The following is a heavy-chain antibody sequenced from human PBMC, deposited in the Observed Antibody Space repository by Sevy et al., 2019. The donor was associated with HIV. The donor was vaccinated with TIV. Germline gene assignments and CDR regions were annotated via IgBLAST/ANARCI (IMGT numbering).Heavy chain of an antibody. J-gene: IGHJ3*02. CDR1: GDSISTYY. V-gene: IGHV4-59*08. CDR3: VRHGVLPVVPSTIYAFDI. D-gene: IGHD2-2*01. CDR2: MYYSGNN. Sequence: SETLSLTCSVSGDSISTYYWSWIRQHPGKGLEWIAYMYYSGNNNYNPSVKSRVTISADTSANQFSLKLSSVTAADTAIYYCVRHGVLPVVPSTIYAFDIWGQGTLVTVSS.